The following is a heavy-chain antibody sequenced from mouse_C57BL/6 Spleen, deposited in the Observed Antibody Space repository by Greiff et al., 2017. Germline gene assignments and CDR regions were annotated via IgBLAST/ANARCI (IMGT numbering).Heavy chain of an antibody. CDR1: GFSFNTYA. CDR3: VRQGLAYAMDY. J-gene: IGHJ4*01. Sequence: EVQVVESGGGLVHPKGSLKLSCAASGFSFNTYAMNWVRQAPGKGLEWVARIRSKSNNYATYYADSVKDRFTISRDDSESMLYLQMNNLKTEDTAMYYCVRQGLAYAMDYWGQGTSVTVSS. D-gene: IGHD3-3*01. V-gene: IGHV10-1*01. CDR2: IRSKSNNYAT.